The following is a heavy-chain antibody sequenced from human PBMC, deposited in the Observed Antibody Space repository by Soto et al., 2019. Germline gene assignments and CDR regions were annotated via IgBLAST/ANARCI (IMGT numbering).Heavy chain of an antibody. CDR1: GYTFTTYD. CDR2: MSPNSGNT. D-gene: IGHD1-26*01. CDR3: ARQWELSGYYYGMDV. Sequence: ASVKVSCKASGYTFTTYDINWVRQATGQGLEWMGWMSPNSGNTGYAQKFQGRVTMTRDTSISTAYMELSSLRSDDTAVYYCARQWELSGYYYGMDVWGQGTRVSLSS. J-gene: IGHJ6*02. V-gene: IGHV1-8*01.